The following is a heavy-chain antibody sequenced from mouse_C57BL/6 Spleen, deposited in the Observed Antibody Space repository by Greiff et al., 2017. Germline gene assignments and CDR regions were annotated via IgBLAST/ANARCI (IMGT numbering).Heavy chain of an antibody. CDR2: IDPSDSYT. CDR1: GYTFTSYW. CDR3: ARSGNYYAMDY. D-gene: IGHD3-1*01. V-gene: IGHV1-50*01. Sequence: VQLQQPGAELVKPGASVKLSCKASGYTFTSYWMQWVKQRPGQGLEWIGEIDPSDSYTNYNQKFKCKATLTVDTSSSTAYMQLSSLTSEDSAVYYCARSGNYYAMDYWGQGTSVTVSS. J-gene: IGHJ4*01.